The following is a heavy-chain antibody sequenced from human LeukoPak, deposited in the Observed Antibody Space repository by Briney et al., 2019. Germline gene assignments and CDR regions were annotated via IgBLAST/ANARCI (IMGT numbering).Heavy chain of an antibody. J-gene: IGHJ5*02. CDR1: GYTFTGYY. Sequence: ASVKVSCKASGYTFTGYYMHWLRQAPGQGLEWMGWINPNSGGTNYAQKFQGRVTMTRDTSISTAYMELSRLRSDDTAVYYCARGYSSIQDWFDPWGQGTLATVSS. V-gene: IGHV1-2*02. CDR2: INPNSGGT. D-gene: IGHD6-13*01. CDR3: ARGYSSIQDWFDP.